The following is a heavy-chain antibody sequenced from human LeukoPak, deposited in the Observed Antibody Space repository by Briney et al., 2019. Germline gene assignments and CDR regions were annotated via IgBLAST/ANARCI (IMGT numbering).Heavy chain of an antibody. V-gene: IGHV3-23*01. CDR2: ITTGDGNT. CDR1: GFTLSSFT. J-gene: IGHJ5*01. D-gene: IGHD7-27*01. Sequence: GGSLRLSCTASGFTLSSFTMTWVRQAPGKGLKWVSTITTGDGNTYYADSVKGRFTVSRDDSKNTLYLQMNSLRAEDTAVYYCAKDGGLWVSAHWGDSWGRGTLVTVSS. CDR3: AKDGGLWVSAHWGDS.